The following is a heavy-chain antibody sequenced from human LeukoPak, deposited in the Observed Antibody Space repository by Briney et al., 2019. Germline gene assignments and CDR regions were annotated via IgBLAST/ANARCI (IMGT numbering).Heavy chain of an antibody. Sequence: GGSLRLSCAASGFTFSNFAMSWVRQAPGKGLEWVSAITGSAGKIYYAESVKGRFTISRDNSKNTPYVQMSSLRAEDTALYYCVRETHYVSGSRRGYYFDYWGQGSLVTVSA. J-gene: IGHJ4*02. D-gene: IGHD3-10*01. V-gene: IGHV3-23*01. CDR3: VRETHYVSGSRRGYYFDY. CDR2: ITGSAGKI. CDR1: GFTFSNFA.